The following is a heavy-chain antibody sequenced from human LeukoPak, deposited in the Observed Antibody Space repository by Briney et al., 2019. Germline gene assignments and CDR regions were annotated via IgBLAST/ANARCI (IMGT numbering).Heavy chain of an antibody. J-gene: IGHJ6*02. CDR1: GFTSIAYA. D-gene: IGHD3-16*01. CDR2: ISGGGVTT. Sequence: GGSLRLSCVGSGFTSIAYALTWARQAPGKGLEWVSGISGGGVTTYYADSVKGRFTISRDNSKNTLYLQMNSLRADDTAIYYCARNQQLGGHSYYYYGMDVWGQGTTVTVSS. CDR3: ARNQQLGGHSYYYYGMDV. V-gene: IGHV3-23*01.